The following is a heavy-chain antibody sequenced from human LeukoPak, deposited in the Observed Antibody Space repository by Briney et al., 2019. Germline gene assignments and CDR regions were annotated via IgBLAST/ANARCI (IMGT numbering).Heavy chain of an antibody. CDR2: ISTTSETI. J-gene: IGHJ3*02. Sequence: GGSLRLSCTTSGLRFSRYNFNWARQAPGKGLEWLSYISTTSETIYYGDSVKGRFNISRDNAKNFLYLQMDSLRAEDTAVYFCATYHDTTGYFKEAFEMWGQGTFVTVSS. D-gene: IGHD3-22*01. CDR1: GLRFSRYN. CDR3: ATYHDTTGYFKEAFEM. V-gene: IGHV3-48*01.